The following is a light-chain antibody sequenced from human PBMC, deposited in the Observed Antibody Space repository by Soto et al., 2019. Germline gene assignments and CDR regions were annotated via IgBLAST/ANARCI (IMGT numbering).Light chain of an antibody. V-gene: IGKV3-15*01. CDR1: QGVGSN. J-gene: IGKJ4*01. CDR2: DAS. CDR3: QLFNIWPHMPT. Sequence: IVLTQSPATLSVSPGERATLSCRASQGVGSNLAWYQQRPGQAPRLLIYDASTRATGIPDRFSGGGSGTEFTLTISSLQSDDFAVYYCQLFNIWPHMPTFGGGTKLEIK.